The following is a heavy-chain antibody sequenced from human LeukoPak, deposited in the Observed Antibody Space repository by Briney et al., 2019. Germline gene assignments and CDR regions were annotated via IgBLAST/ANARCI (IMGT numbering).Heavy chain of an antibody. CDR3: GRGPRGWYFDY. D-gene: IGHD6-19*01. Sequence: GGSLRLSCAASGFTFSSYSMNWVRQAPGKGLEWVSSISSSSSYIYYADSVKGRFTISRDNAKNSLDLQIDSLRAEDTAVYYFGRGPRGWYFDYRGPGTLVTVSS. V-gene: IGHV3-21*01. CDR2: ISSSSSYI. J-gene: IGHJ4*02. CDR1: GFTFSSYS.